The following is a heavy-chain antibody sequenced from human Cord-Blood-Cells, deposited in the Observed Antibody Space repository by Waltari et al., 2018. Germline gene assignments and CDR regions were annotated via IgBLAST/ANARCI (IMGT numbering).Heavy chain of an antibody. J-gene: IGHJ5*02. CDR2: IYYSEST. Sequence: QLQLQESGPGLVKPSETLSLTCTVSGGSISSSSYYWGWIRQPPGKGLEWIGSIYYSESTYYSPSLKSRVTIAVDTSRNQLSLQLSSVTAADTAVYYCARHGSPMVRGVPNWFDPWGQGTLVTVSS. V-gene: IGHV4-39*07. D-gene: IGHD3-10*01. CDR1: GGSISSSSYY. CDR3: ARHGSPMVRGVPNWFDP.